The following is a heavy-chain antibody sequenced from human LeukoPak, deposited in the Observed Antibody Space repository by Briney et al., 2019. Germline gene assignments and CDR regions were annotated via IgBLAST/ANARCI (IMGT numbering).Heavy chain of an antibody. CDR2: IYYSGST. V-gene: IGHV4-59*08. CDR3: ARHSEISPNAFDI. D-gene: IGHD2-15*01. CDR1: GGSISSYY. J-gene: IGHJ3*02. Sequence: SETLSLTCTVSGGSISSYYWSWIRQPPGKGLEWIGYIYYSGSTNYNPSLKSRVTISVDASKNQFSLKLSSVTAADTAVYYCARHSEISPNAFDIWGQGTMVTVSS.